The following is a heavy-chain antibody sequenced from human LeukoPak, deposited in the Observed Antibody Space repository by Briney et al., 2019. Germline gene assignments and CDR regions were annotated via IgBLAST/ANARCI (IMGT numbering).Heavy chain of an antibody. Sequence: GGSLRLSCAASGFTFDDYGMSWVRQAPGKGLEWVSTINSGGNTHYADSVKGQFTISRDNSKHTLYLQMNSLTDEDTAIYYCAKDAGASSAFFDLWGQGTLVTVSS. CDR2: INSGGNT. V-gene: IGHV3-23*01. CDR1: GFTFDDYG. D-gene: IGHD2-8*02. J-gene: IGHJ4*02. CDR3: AKDAGASSAFFDL.